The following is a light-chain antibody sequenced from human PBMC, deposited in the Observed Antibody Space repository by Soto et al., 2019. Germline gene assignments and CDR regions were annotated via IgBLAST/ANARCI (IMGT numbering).Light chain of an antibody. CDR1: QSVSGY. CDR3: QQRADWPT. J-gene: IGKJ3*01. CDR2: DAS. Sequence: EFVLTQSPATLSLSPGDRATLSCRASQSVSGYLAWYQYKPGQAPRLLIYDASNRATGIPARFSGSGFGTDFTLTISSLEPEDFAVYYCQQRADWPTFGPGTRVDLK. V-gene: IGKV3-11*01.